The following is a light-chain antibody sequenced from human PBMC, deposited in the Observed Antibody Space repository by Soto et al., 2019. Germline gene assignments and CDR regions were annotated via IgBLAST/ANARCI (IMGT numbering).Light chain of an antibody. CDR3: QQYNNWPWT. J-gene: IGKJ1*01. V-gene: IGKV3D-15*01. CDR2: GAS. CDR1: QSVSSN. Sequence: EIVMTRSPANLSVSPGERATLSCRASQSVSSNLAWYQQKPGQAPRLLIYGASTRATGIPARFSGSGSGTEFTLTISSLQSQDFEVYYCQQYNNWPWTFGQGTKV.